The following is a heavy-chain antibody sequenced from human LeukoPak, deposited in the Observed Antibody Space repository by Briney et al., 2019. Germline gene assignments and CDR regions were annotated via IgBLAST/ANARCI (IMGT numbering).Heavy chain of an antibody. CDR3: ARDRNIVSPYYYYYYMDV. J-gene: IGHJ6*03. CDR1: GGTFSSYA. V-gene: IGHV1-69*13. D-gene: IGHD5/OR15-5a*01. Sequence: GASVKVSCKASGGTFSSYAISWVRQAPGQGLEWMGGIIPIFGTANYAQKFQGRVTITADESTSTAYMELRSLRSDDTAVYYCARDRNIVSPYYYYYYMDVWGKGTTVTVSS. CDR2: IIPIFGTA.